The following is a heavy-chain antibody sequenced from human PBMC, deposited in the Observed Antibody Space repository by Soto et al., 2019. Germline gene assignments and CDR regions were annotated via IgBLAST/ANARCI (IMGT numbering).Heavy chain of an antibody. V-gene: IGHV4-59*08. CDR1: GGSISSYY. CDR3: ARGRGYSYGLDP. CDR2: IYNSGRT. J-gene: IGHJ5*02. D-gene: IGHD5-18*01. Sequence: SETLSLTCTVSGGSISSYYWSWIRQPPGKGLEWIGYIYNSGRTNYNPSLKSRVAISLDTSKNQFSLSLSSVTAADTAVYYCARGRGYSYGLDPWGQGTLVTVSS.